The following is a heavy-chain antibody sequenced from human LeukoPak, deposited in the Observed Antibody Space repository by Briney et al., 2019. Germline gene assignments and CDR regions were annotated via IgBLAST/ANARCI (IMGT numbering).Heavy chain of an antibody. CDR2: IYYTGDT. CDR1: GDSVTNTRYY. Sequence: SETLSLTCTVSGDSVTNTRYYWGWIHQPPGKGLEWIGTIYYTGDTYYNPSLKSRVTISVDTSNDQFSLELTSVTAADTAVYYCARESSVTATYWGQGTLVIVSS. J-gene: IGHJ4*02. D-gene: IGHD2-15*01. V-gene: IGHV4-39*07. CDR3: ARESSVTATY.